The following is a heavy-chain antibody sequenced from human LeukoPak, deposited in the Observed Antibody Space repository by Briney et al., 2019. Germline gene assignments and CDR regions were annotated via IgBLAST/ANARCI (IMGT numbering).Heavy chain of an antibody. J-gene: IGHJ4*02. CDR1: GFTVSSNY. CDR2: IYSGGST. V-gene: IGHV3-53*01. CDR3: ARSEWELSFDY. Sequence: PGGSLRLSCAASGFTVSSNYMSWVRQAPGKGLEWVSVIYSGGSTYYADSVKGRFTISRDNSKNTLYLQMNSLRAEDTAVYYCARSEWELSFDYRGQGTLVTVSS. D-gene: IGHD1-26*01.